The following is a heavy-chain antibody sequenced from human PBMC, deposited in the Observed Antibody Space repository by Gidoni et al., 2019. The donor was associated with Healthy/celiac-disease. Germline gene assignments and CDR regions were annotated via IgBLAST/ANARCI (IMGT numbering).Heavy chain of an antibody. J-gene: IGHJ1*01. CDR3: ARLSRYSSGWSLEYFQH. CDR1: GGSISSSSSY. D-gene: IGHD6-19*01. V-gene: IGHV4-39*01. Sequence: QLQLQESGPGLVKPSETLSLTCTVSGGSISSSSSYWGWIRQPPGKVLEWIGSIYYSGSTYYNPSLKSRVTISVDTSKNQFSLKLSSVTAADTAVYYCARLSRYSSGWSLEYFQHWGQGTLVTVSS. CDR2: IYYSGST.